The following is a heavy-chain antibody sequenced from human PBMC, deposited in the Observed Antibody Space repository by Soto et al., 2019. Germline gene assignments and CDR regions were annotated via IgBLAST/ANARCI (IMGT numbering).Heavy chain of an antibody. CDR2: ISNSGHST. Sequence: GGSLRLSCAASGFSFTSYAMSWVRQAPGKGLEFVSSISNSGHSTFYADSVKGRFTISRDIYRNTLFLQMNSLGVEDGAVYSCAKVGLRGPAAGNHGMDVWGQGTTVTVSS. CDR1: GFSFTSYA. V-gene: IGHV3-23*01. D-gene: IGHD6-13*01. J-gene: IGHJ6*02. CDR3: AKVGLRGPAAGNHGMDV.